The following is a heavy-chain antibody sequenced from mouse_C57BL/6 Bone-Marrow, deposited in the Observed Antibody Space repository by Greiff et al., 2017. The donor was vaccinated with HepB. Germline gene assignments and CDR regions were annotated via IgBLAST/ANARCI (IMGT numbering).Heavy chain of an antibody. CDR1: GFTFSDYY. V-gene: IGHV5-12*01. Sequence: EVKLVESGGGLVQPGGSLKLSCAASGFTFSDYYMYWVRQTPEKRLEWVAYISNGGGSTYYPDTVKGRFTISRDNAKNTLYLQMSRLKSEDTAMYYCERHKDGNFYWYFDVWGKGTTVTVSS. J-gene: IGHJ1*03. D-gene: IGHD2-1*01. CDR3: ERHKDGNFYWYFDV. CDR2: ISNGGGST.